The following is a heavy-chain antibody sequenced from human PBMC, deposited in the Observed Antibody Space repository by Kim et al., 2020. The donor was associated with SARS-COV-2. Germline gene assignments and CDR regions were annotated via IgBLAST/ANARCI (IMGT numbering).Heavy chain of an antibody. CDR2: IYYSGST. CDR1: GGSISSYY. J-gene: IGHJ6*02. D-gene: IGHD3-22*01. CDR3: VKEGEYYYDSSGYEGYYYGMDV. V-gene: IGHV4-59*13. Sequence: SETLSLTCTVSGGSISSYYWSWIRQPPGKGLEWIGYIYYSGSTNYNPSLKSRVTISVDTSKNQFSLKLSSVTAADTAVYYCVKEGEYYYDSSGYEGYYYGMDVWGQGTTVTVSS.